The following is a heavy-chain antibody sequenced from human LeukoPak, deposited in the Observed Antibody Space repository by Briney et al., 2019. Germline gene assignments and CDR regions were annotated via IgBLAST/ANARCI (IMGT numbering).Heavy chain of an antibody. J-gene: IGHJ3*02. CDR2: IYHSGST. D-gene: IGHD3-10*01. CDR3: ASSPYYGSGSYHDAFDI. CDR1: GYSISSGYY. V-gene: IGHV4-38-2*02. Sequence: SETLSLTCTVSGYSISSGYYWGWIRQPPGKGLEWIGSIYHSGSTYYNPSLKSRVTISVDTSKNQFSLKLSSVTAADTAVYYCASSPYYGSGSYHDAFDIWGQGTMVTVSS.